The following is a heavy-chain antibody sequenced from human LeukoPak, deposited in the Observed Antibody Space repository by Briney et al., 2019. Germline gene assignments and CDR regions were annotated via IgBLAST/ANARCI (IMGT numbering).Heavy chain of an antibody. CDR1: GFTFSSYA. CDR3: AKGRDHNWFDP. CDR2: ISYDGSNK. Sequence: GGSLRLSCAASGFTFSSYAMHWVRQAPGKGLEWVAVISYDGSNKYYADSVKGRFTISRDNAKTSLYLQMNSLRAEDMALYYCAKGRDHNWFDPWGQGTLVTVSS. V-gene: IGHV3-30*04. J-gene: IGHJ5*02.